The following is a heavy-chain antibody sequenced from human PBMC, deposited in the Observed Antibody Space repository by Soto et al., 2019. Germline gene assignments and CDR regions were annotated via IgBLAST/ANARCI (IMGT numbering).Heavy chain of an antibody. D-gene: IGHD4-17*01. CDR3: ARQADRDPTVVRF. CDR1: GGSVSSSGDY. CDR2: IYYSGST. J-gene: IGHJ4*02. Sequence: PSETLSLTCTVSGGSVSSSGDYWGWIRHPPGKRLEWIGSIYYSGSTYYNPSLKSRVTTSVDTSKNQFSLKLSSVTAADTAVYYCARQADRDPTVVRFWGQGTLVTVSS. V-gene: IGHV4-39*01.